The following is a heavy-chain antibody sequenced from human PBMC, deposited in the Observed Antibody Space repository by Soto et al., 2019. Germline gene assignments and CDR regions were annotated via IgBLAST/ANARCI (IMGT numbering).Heavy chain of an antibody. CDR2: IKSKTDGGTT. D-gene: IGHD3-22*01. CDR3: TTGVGFYYDSSGYILPLDY. CDR1: GFTFSNAW. Sequence: GGSLRLSCAASGFTFSNAWMSWVRQAPGKGLEWVGRIKSKTDGGTTDYAAPVKGRFTISRDDSKNTLYLQMNSLKTEDTAVYYCTTGVGFYYDSSGYILPLDYWGQGTLVTVSS. J-gene: IGHJ4*02. V-gene: IGHV3-15*01.